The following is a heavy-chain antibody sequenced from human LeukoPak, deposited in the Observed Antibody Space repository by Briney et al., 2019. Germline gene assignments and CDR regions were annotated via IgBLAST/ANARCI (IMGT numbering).Heavy chain of an antibody. Sequence: SETLSLTCSVSGDSVTSYYWSWIRQPPGKGLRWIGYVSSDGTTNYTPSLRSRVIMSVDTAKNHISLSLTSLTAADTAIYYCARLDCTGDGCYNHWGWGTLVTVSS. CDR3: ARLDCTGDGCYNH. J-gene: IGHJ4*02. D-gene: IGHD2-8*02. CDR2: VSSDGTT. V-gene: IGHV4-59*04. CDR1: GDSVTSYY.